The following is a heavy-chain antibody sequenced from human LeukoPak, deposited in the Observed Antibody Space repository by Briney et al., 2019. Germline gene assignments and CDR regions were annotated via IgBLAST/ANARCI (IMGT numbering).Heavy chain of an antibody. CDR1: GNTFNSYY. J-gene: IGHJ3*02. Sequence: ASVKASCKASGNTFNSYYMHWVRQAPGQRLEWMGIINPSGGRTNYAQKFQRRVTMTRDTSTSAVYMELSSLGSEDKAMYYCARDTYYYGSGPLHDAFDIWGQGTMVTVSS. V-gene: IGHV1-46*02. CDR3: ARDTYYYGSGPLHDAFDI. CDR2: INPSGGRT. D-gene: IGHD3-10*01.